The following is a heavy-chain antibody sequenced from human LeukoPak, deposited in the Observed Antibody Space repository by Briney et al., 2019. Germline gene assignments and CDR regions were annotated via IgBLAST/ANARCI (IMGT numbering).Heavy chain of an antibody. D-gene: IGHD3-9*01. CDR1: GFTFSTYW. CDR3: TRYFVF. CDR2: INRDGSVK. J-gene: IGHJ4*02. Sequence: GGSLRLSCAASGFTFSTYWMDWVRQAPGKGLEWVGNINRDGSVKHYVDSVRGRFTISRDNARNSVYLQMNALRVEDTAVYYCTRYFVFWGQGTLVTASS. V-gene: IGHV3-7*01.